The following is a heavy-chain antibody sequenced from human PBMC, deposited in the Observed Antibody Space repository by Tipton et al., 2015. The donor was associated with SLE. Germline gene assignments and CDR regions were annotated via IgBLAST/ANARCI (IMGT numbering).Heavy chain of an antibody. J-gene: IGHJ4*02. V-gene: IGHV3-30*04. CDR1: GFTFSTYA. CDR3: ARDLTGSGWYGFDF. D-gene: IGHD6-19*01. Sequence: QVQLVQSGGGVVQPGRSLRLSCAASGFTFSTYAMHWVRQAPGKGLEWVAVISYDGRNKYYADSVKGRFTISRDDSKNTLFLQMNSLRAEDTAVYYCARDLTGSGWYGFDFWGQGTLVTVSS. CDR2: ISYDGRNK.